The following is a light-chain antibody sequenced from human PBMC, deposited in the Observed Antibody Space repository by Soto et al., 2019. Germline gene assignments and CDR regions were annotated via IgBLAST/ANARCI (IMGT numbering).Light chain of an antibody. V-gene: IGKV1-16*01. CDR1: QNINTY. Sequence: DIQMTQSPSSLSASVGDRVTIGCRASQNINTYLAWFQQKPGKATKSLIYAATNLQGGVPSRFSGTGSGTEFSLTISSLQPEDVATYYCQQYERYPPSFGGGT. CDR3: QQYERYPPS. CDR2: AAT. J-gene: IGKJ4*01.